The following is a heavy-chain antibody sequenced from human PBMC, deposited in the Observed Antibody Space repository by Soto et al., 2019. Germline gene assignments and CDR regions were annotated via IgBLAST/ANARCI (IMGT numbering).Heavy chain of an antibody. J-gene: IGHJ4*02. D-gene: IGHD4-17*01. CDR2: ISGSGGST. CDR3: AARFDYGDFVSLDY. V-gene: IGHV3-23*01. Sequence: EVQLLESGGGLVQPGGSLRLSCAASGFTFSSYAMSWLRQAPGKGLERVSAISGSGGSTYYADSVKGRFTISRDNSKNTLYLQFNSLRAGGRAVYYFAARFDYGDFVSLDYRGQGTLVTVS. CDR1: GFTFSSYA.